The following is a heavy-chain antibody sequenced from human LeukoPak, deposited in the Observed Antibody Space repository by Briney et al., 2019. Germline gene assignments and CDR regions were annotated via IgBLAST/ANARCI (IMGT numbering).Heavy chain of an antibody. J-gene: IGHJ4*02. Sequence: SETLSPTCTVSGYSISSTYYGAWIRQPPGEGLEWIATISHSGSTYYTPSLESRLTISLDTSRNHYSLRLSSVTAADTAVYYCARVNAPVATFDYWGLGTLVAVSS. CDR1: GYSISSTYY. V-gene: IGHV4-38-2*02. D-gene: IGHD1-1*01. CDR2: ISHSGST. CDR3: ARVNAPVATFDY.